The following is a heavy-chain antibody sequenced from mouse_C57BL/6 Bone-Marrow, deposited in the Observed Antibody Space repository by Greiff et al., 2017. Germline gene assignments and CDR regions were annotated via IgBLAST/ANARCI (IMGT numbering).Heavy chain of an antibody. CDR2: IDPSDSYT. D-gene: IGHD3-2*02. CDR3: ARSGAY. V-gene: IGHV1-59*01. CDR1: GYTFTSYW. Sequence: QVQLQQPGAELVRPGTSVKLSCKASGYTFTSYWMHWVKQRPGQGLEWIGVIDPSDSYTNYNQKFKGKATLTVDTSSSTAYMQLSSLTSEDSAVYYSARSGAYWGQGTLVTVSA. J-gene: IGHJ3*01.